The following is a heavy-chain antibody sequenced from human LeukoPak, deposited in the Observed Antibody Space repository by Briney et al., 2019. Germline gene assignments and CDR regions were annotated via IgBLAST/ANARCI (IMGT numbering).Heavy chain of an antibody. Sequence: GGSLRLSCSASGFTFSSYAMHWVRQAPGKGLEYVSAISSNGGSTYYADSVKGRFTISRDNSKNTLYLQMSSLRAEDTAVYYCVKSAYGSGSYHYYYYYGMDVWGQGTTVTVSS. CDR1: GFTFSSYA. V-gene: IGHV3-64D*06. D-gene: IGHD3-10*01. CDR3: VKSAYGSGSYHYYYYYGMDV. CDR2: ISSNGGST. J-gene: IGHJ6*02.